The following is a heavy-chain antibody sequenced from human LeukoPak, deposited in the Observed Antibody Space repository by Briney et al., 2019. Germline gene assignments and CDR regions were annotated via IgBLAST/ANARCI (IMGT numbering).Heavy chain of an antibody. CDR2: IYYSGST. D-gene: IGHD6-19*01. Sequence: SETLSLTCTVSGGSISSYYWSWIRQPPGKGLEWIGYIYYSGSTNYNPSLKSRVTISVDTSKNQFSLKLSSVTAADTAVYYCAGRIAVADGLDPWGQGTLVTVSS. CDR1: GGSISSYY. CDR3: AGRIAVADGLDP. J-gene: IGHJ5*02. V-gene: IGHV4-59*08.